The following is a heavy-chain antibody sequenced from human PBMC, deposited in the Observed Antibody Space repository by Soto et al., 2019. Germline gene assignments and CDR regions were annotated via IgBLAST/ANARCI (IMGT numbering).Heavy chain of an antibody. CDR2: ISGSGANT. D-gene: IGHD6-19*01. CDR3: AKCAGSGWYPDY. Sequence: EVQLLESAGGLVQPGGSLSLSCAASGFTFSSYAMRWVRQAPGKGLEWVSAISGSGANTYYADSVKGRFTISRDNSKNTLFLQLNSLRGEDMAVYYCAKCAGSGWYPDYWGQGTLVTVSS. CDR1: GFTFSSYA. V-gene: IGHV3-23*01. J-gene: IGHJ4*02.